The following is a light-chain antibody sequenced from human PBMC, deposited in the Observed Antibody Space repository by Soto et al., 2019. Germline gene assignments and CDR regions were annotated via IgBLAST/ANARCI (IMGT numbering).Light chain of an antibody. J-gene: IGKJ1*01. Sequence: DIQMTQSPSTLSASLGDRVTITCRASQSISSWLAWYQQKPGKAPKLLIYDASSLESGVPSRFRGSGSGTEFTLTISSLQPDDFAPYYCQQYNSYSQTFGQGTKVDIK. V-gene: IGKV1-5*01. CDR2: DAS. CDR3: QQYNSYSQT. CDR1: QSISSW.